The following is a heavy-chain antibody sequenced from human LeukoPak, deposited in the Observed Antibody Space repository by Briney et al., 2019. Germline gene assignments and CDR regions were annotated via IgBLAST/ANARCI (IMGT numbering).Heavy chain of an antibody. Sequence: GGSLRLSCVASGFTVSSNYMSWVRQAPGKGLEWVSAISGSGGSTYYADSVKGRFTISRDNSKSTLYLQMNSLRAEDTAVYYCANGGVGADWGQGTLVTVSS. V-gene: IGHV3-23*01. D-gene: IGHD1-26*01. J-gene: IGHJ4*02. CDR1: GFTVSSNY. CDR2: ISGSGGST. CDR3: ANGGVGAD.